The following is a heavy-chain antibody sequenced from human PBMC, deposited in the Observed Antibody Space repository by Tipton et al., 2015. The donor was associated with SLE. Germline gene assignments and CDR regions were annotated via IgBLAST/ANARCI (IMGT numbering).Heavy chain of an antibody. CDR3: ARGGSKHYDFWGRQMGPHAFDI. J-gene: IGHJ3*02. Sequence: TLSLTCTVSGYSISPYYWSWIRQTPGKGLEWIGSIFYTGSTYYNPSLKSRVSFSIDTSKHQFSLKLNSVTAADTAVYYCARGGSKHYDFWGRQMGPHAFDIWGQETKVTVSS. V-gene: IGHV4-59*04. D-gene: IGHD3-3*01. CDR2: IFYTGST. CDR1: GYSISPYY.